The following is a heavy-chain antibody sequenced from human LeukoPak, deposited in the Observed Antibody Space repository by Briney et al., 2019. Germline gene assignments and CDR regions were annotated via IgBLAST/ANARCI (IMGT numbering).Heavy chain of an antibody. CDR3: AKDQAGMGAFDI. D-gene: IGHD2-8*01. CDR1: GFTFDDYA. CDR2: ISWNSGSI. J-gene: IGHJ3*02. V-gene: IGHV3-9*03. Sequence: GRSLRLSCAASGFTFDDYAMHWVRQAPGKGLEWVSGISWNSGSIGYADSVKGRFTISRDNAKNSLYLQMNSLRAEDMALYYCAKDQAGMGAFDIWGQGTMVTVSS.